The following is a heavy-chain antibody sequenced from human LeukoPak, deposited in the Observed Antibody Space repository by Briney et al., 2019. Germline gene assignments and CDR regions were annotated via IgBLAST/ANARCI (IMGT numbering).Heavy chain of an antibody. CDR3: ARTRAAARSFDY. D-gene: IGHD6-13*01. Sequence: TSETLSLTCTVSGGSISTYYWSWIRQPPGKGLEWIGYIYYSGSTNYNPSLKSRVTISVDTSKNQFSLKLSSVTAADTAVYYCARTRAAARSFDYWGQGTLVTVSS. J-gene: IGHJ4*02. CDR2: IYYSGST. V-gene: IGHV4-59*01. CDR1: GGSISTYY.